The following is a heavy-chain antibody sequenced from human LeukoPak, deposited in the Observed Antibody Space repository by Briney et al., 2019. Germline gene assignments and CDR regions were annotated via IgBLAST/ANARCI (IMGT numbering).Heavy chain of an antibody. V-gene: IGHV1-2*02. CDR3: AKLGYCSSTSCYT. CDR1: GYTSTGYY. D-gene: IGHD2-2*02. Sequence: ASVKVSCKASGYTSTGYYMHWVRQAPGQGLEWMGWINPNSGGTNYAQKFQGRVTMTRDTSISTAYMELSRLRSDDTAVYYCAKLGYCSSTSCYTWGQGTLVTVSS. J-gene: IGHJ4*02. CDR2: INPNSGGT.